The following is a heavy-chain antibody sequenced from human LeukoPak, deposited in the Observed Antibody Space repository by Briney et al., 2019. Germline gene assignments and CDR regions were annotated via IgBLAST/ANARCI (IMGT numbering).Heavy chain of an antibody. CDR3: ARGKQYSSPNWFDP. V-gene: IGHV1-2*02. J-gene: IGHJ5*02. CDR2: INPSSGGT. Sequence: GASVKVSCKASGYTFTGYYMHWVRQAPGQGLEWMGWINPSSGGTNYAQKFQGRVTMTRDTSISTAYMELSRLRSDDTAVYYCARGKQYSSPNWFDPWGQGTLVTVSS. D-gene: IGHD6-6*01. CDR1: GYTFTGYY.